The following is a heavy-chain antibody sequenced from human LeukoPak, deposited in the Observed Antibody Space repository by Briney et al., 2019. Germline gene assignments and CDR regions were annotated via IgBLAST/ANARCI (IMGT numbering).Heavy chain of an antibody. Sequence: PGGSLRLSCAASGFTVSSNYMNWVRQAPGKGLEWVSIIYSGDSTYYADSVKGRFTISRDNSKNTLYLQMNSLRAEDTAVYYCARGPEPRYFDYWGLGTLVTVSS. V-gene: IGHV3-66*02. CDR2: IYSGDST. D-gene: IGHD1-14*01. J-gene: IGHJ4*02. CDR1: GFTVSSNY. CDR3: ARGPEPRYFDY.